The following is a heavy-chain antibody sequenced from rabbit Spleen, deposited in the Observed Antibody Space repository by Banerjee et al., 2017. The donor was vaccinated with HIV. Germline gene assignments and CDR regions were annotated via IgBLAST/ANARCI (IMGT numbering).Heavy chain of an antibody. CDR2: IYTGGSGST. D-gene: IGHD2-1*01. Sequence: QEELEESGGGLVKPEGSLTLTCKASGFSFSDRDVMCWVRQAPGKGLEWIACIYTGGSGSTAYASWAKGRFTVSKTSSTTVTLQLNSLTAADTATYFCARGSAAMTMVITGYYLSLWGQGTLVTVS. J-gene: IGHJ3*01. CDR1: GFSFSDRDV. V-gene: IGHV1S45*01. CDR3: ARGSAAMTMVITGYYLSL.